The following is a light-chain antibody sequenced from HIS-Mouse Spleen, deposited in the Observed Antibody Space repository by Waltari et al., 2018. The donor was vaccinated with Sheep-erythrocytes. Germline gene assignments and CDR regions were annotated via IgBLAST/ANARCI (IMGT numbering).Light chain of an antibody. CDR2: QDS. Sequence: SYELTQPPSVSVSPGQTASITCSGDNLGDKYACWYHQTPGQSPVLVIYQDSKRPSGIPERFSGSNSGNTATLTISGTQAMDEADYSCQAWDSSTAWVFGGGTKLTVL. J-gene: IGLJ3*02. V-gene: IGLV3-1*01. CDR3: QAWDSSTAWV. CDR1: NLGDKY.